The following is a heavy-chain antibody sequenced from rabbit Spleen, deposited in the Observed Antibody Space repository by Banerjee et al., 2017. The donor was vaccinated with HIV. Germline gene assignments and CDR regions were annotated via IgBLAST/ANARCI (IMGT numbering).Heavy chain of an antibody. V-gene: IGHV1S45*01. CDR1: GLDFSSRYW. J-gene: IGHJ6*01. Sequence: EESGGGLVKPEGSLTLTCKASGLDFSSRYWICWVRQAPGKGLEWVACIDVIKSGDTYYATWAKGRFTCSKTSSTTVTLQMTRLTAADTATYFCARDTSSSFSSYGMDLWGPGTLVTVS. CDR3: ARDTSSSFSSYGMDL. D-gene: IGHD1-1*01. CDR2: IDVIKSGDT.